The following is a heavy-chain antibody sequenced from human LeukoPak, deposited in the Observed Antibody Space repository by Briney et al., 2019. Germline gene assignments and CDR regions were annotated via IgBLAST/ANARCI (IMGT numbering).Heavy chain of an antibody. J-gene: IGHJ4*02. CDR1: GYTFTGYY. CDR2: INPSGGST. Sequence: ASVKVSCKASGYTFTGYYMRWVRQAPGQGLEWMGIINPSGGSTSYAQKFQGRVTMTRDMSTSTVYMELSSLRSEDTAVYYCARGSGLGSSWSDYWGQGTLVTVSS. CDR3: ARGSGLGSSWSDY. D-gene: IGHD6-13*01. V-gene: IGHV1-46*01.